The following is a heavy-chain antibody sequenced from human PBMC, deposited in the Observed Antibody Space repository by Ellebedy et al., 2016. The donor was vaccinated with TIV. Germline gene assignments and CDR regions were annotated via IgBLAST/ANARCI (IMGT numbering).Heavy chain of an antibody. J-gene: IGHJ4*02. Sequence: ASVKVSXKASGYTFTSYDINWVRQATGQGLEWMGWMNPNSGNTGYAQKFQGRVTMTRNTSISTAYMELRSLRSDDTAVYYCARDLGSFDYWGQGTLVTVSS. CDR1: GYTFTSYD. CDR3: ARDLGSFDY. CDR2: MNPNSGNT. D-gene: IGHD3-10*01. V-gene: IGHV1-8*01.